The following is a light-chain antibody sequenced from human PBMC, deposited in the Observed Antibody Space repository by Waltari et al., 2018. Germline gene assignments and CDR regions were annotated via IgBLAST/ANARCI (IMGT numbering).Light chain of an antibody. CDR3: SSYAGSSKGV. V-gene: IGLV2-23*02. CDR1: SSDVGNSKR. CDR2: AVS. Sequence: QSALTQPASVSGSPGQSITISCTGTSSDVGNSKRFSLYQQHPGKAPKLMIYAVSKRPSGVSDRFSGSKSGDMASLTISGLQPEDEAEYFCSSYAGSSKGVFGGGTKVTVL. J-gene: IGLJ2*01.